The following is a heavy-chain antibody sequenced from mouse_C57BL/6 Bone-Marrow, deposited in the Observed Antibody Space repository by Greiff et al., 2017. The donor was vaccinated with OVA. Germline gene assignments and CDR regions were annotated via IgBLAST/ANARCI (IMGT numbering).Heavy chain of an antibody. CDR3: ARYYDYDWYFDV. J-gene: IGHJ1*03. CDR2: IYPGDGDT. V-gene: IGHV1-82*01. Sequence: QVQLQQSGPELVKPGASVKISCKASGYAFSSSWMNWVKQRPGKGLEWIGRIYPGDGDTTYNGKFKGKATLTADKSSSTAYMQLSSLTSEDSAVYFCARYYDYDWYFDVWGTGTTVTVSS. CDR1: GYAFSSSW. D-gene: IGHD2-4*01.